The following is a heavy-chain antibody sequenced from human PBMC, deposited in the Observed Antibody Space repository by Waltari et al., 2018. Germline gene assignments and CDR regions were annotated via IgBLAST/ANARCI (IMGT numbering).Heavy chain of an antibody. J-gene: IGHJ4*02. CDR1: VGTSSSYA. CDR2: IIIIYGTE. CDR3: ARGGWLRPSRGLDY. V-gene: IGHV1-69*12. Sequence: QVQLVQSGAEGRKPGSSVKVSCKGAVGTSSSYAISWVRQTRGPGLGWMGGIIIIYGTENDAQKFQGRVTITADASTSTAYMELSSRRSEDTAVYYCARGGWLRPSRGLDYWGQGTLVTVSS. D-gene: IGHD5-12*01.